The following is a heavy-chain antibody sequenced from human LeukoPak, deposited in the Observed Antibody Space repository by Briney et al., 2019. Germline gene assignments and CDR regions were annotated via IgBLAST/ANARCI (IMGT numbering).Heavy chain of an antibody. CDR1: GFTFSSYG. V-gene: IGHV3-30*18. Sequence: GGSLRLSCAASGFTFSSYGMHWVRQAPGKGLEWVAVISYDGSNKYYADSVKGRFTISRDNSKNTLYLQMNSLRAEDTAVYYCAKDLRCSGGSCYSVGYYYYGMDVWGQGPRSPSP. CDR2: ISYDGSNK. D-gene: IGHD2-15*01. CDR3: AKDLRCSGGSCYSVGYYYYGMDV. J-gene: IGHJ6*02.